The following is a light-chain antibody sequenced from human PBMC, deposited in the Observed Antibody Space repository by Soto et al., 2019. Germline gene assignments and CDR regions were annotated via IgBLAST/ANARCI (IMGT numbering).Light chain of an antibody. CDR2: DAS. Sequence: EIVLTQSPCTLSLSPGERATLSCRASQSVSSYLAWYQQKPGQAPRLLIYDASNRATGIPARFSGSGSGTDFTLTISSLEPEDFAVYYCQQYNAWPRTFGQGTKVDIK. CDR1: QSVSSY. V-gene: IGKV3-11*01. J-gene: IGKJ1*01. CDR3: QQYNAWPRT.